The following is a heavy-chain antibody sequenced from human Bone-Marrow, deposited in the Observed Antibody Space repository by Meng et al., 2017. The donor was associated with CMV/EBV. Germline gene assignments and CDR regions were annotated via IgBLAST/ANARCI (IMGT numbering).Heavy chain of an antibody. CDR3: ARGSEGLAYYYYGMDV. CDR2: ISSSSSYI. CDR1: GFTISSYS. D-gene: IGHD2-15*01. V-gene: IGHV3-21*01. Sequence: GESLKISCAASGFTISSYSMNWVRQAPGKGLEWVSSISSSSSYIYYADSVKGRFTISRDNAKNSLYLQMNSLRAEDTAVYYCARGSEGLAYYYYGMDVWGQGTTVTVSS. J-gene: IGHJ6*02.